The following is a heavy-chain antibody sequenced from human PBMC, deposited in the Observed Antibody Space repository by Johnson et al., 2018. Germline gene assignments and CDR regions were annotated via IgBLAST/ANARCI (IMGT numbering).Heavy chain of an antibody. CDR2: ISGSGGNT. CDR3: GKARHSLYDFQYYDYMGV. J-gene: IGHJ6*03. CDR1: GFTFSSYA. Sequence: VQLVQSGGGVVQPGRSLRLSCAASGFTFSSYAMNWVRQAPGKGLEWVSGISGSGGNTYYADSVKGRFTISRDNSKNTLYLQMSSLRAEDTAVYYCGKARHSLYDFQYYDYMGVWGKGTTVTVSS. V-gene: IGHV3-23*04. D-gene: IGHD3-3*01.